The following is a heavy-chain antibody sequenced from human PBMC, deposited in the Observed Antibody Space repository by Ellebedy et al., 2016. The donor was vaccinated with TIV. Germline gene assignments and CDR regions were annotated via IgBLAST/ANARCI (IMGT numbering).Heavy chain of an antibody. CDR2: ISSSSSYI. J-gene: IGHJ2*01. Sequence: GESLKISCAASGFTFSSYSMNWVRQAPGKGLEWVSSISSSSSYIYYADSVKGRFTISRDDAKNSLYLQMNSLRAEDTAVYYCARARYSSGWYMWYFDLWGRGTLVTVSS. D-gene: IGHD6-19*01. V-gene: IGHV3-21*01. CDR1: GFTFSSYS. CDR3: ARARYSSGWYMWYFDL.